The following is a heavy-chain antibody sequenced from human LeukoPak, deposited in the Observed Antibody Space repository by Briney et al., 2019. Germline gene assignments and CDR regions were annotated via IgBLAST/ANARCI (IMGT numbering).Heavy chain of an antibody. V-gene: IGHV3-48*02. CDR1: GFTFSTYT. D-gene: IGHD5-18*01. CDR3: ARDGLHTAHFDY. Sequence: SGGSLRLSCAASGFTFSTYTMNWVRQAPGKGLEWVSTVSDSSDVHYSDSVKGRSTISRDNARNSLYLQMNSLRDEDTAVYYCARDGLHTAHFDYWGQGTLVTVSS. CDR2: VSDSSDV. J-gene: IGHJ4*02.